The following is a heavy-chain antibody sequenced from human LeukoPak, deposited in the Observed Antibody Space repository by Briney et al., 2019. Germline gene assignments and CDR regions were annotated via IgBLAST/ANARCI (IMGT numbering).Heavy chain of an antibody. CDR2: ILGDGSST. J-gene: IGHJ4*02. CDR1: GFTFDDYA. V-gene: IGHV3-43*02. Sequence: PGGSLRLSCAASGFTFDDYAMRWVRQVPGKGLEWVSLILGDGSSTNYADSVKGRFTISRDNSKNTLYLQMNSLRAEDTAVYYCASPYSSGWYSFDYWGQGTLVTVSS. CDR3: ASPYSSGWYSFDY. D-gene: IGHD6-19*01.